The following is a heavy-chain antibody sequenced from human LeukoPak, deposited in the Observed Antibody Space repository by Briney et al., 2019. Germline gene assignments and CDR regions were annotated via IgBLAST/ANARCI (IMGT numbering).Heavy chain of an antibody. J-gene: IGHJ4*02. CDR2: ISHSGTT. CDR1: GESLSGYN. Sequence: SETLSLTCAVYGESLSGYNWNWIRQPPAKGLEWIAEISHSGTTHYNPSLKSRVTISVDTSKNQFSLKLTSVTAADRAVYYCVRYGDYWGQGTLVTVSS. CDR3: VRYGDY. D-gene: IGHD5-18*01. V-gene: IGHV4-34*01.